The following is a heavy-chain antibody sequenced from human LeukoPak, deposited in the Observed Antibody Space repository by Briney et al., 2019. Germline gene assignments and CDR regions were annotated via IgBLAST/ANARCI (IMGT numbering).Heavy chain of an antibody. V-gene: IGHV3-48*01. Sequence: PGGSLRLSCAASGFTFSSYSMNWVRQAPGKGLEWVSYISSSSSTIYYADSVKGRFTISRDNAKNSLYLQMNSLRAEDTAVYYCARDVNVEVAAAGTQPGALDYWGQGTLVTVSS. CDR1: GFTFSSYS. J-gene: IGHJ4*02. CDR3: ARDVNVEVAAAGTQPGALDY. CDR2: ISSSSSTI. D-gene: IGHD6-13*01.